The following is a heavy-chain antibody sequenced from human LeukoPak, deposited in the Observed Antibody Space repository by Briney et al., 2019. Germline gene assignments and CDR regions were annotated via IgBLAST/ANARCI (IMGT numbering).Heavy chain of an antibody. J-gene: IGHJ4*02. CDR3: ARDAANGGFSYGLDY. Sequence: ASVKVSRKASGYAFALYHIHWERQPPGQGHEPKGIINPSGGGTTYTQNLQGRVTMTRDIPTSTVYMELSSLISEDTAVYYCARDAANGGFSYGLDYWGQGTLVTVSS. V-gene: IGHV1-46*04. CDR1: GYAFALYH. CDR2: INPSGGGT. D-gene: IGHD5-18*01.